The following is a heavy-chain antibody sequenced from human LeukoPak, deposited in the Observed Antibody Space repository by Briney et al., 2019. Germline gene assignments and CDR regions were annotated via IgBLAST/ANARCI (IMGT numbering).Heavy chain of an antibody. D-gene: IGHD2-2*01. CDR2: INHSGST. Sequence: SETLSLTCAVYGGSFSGYYRSWIRQPPGKGLEWIGEINHSGSTKYNPSLKSRVTISVDTSKNQFSLKLASVTVADTAVYYCARGRTGYHLLPTKKNNDYYYMDVWGKGTTVTVSS. V-gene: IGHV4-34*01. CDR1: GGSFSGYY. J-gene: IGHJ6*03. CDR3: ARGRTGYHLLPTKKNNDYYYMDV.